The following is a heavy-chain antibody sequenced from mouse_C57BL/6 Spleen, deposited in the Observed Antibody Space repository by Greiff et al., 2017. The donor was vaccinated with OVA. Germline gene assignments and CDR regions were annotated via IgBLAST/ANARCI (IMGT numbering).Heavy chain of an antibody. D-gene: IGHD2-1*01. V-gene: IGHV1-69*01. CDR1: GYTFTSYW. CDR2: IDPSDSYT. Sequence: VQLQQSGAELVMPGASVKLSCKASGYTFTSYWMHWVKQRPGQGLEWIGEIDPSDSYTNYNQKFKSKSTLTVDKSSSTAYMQLSSLTSEDSAVYYCARGGNHGYFDYWGQGTTLTVSS. CDR3: ARGGNHGYFDY. J-gene: IGHJ2*01.